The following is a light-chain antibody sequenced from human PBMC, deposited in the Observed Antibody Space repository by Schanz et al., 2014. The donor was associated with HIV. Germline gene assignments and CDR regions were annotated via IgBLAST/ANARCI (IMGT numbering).Light chain of an antibody. CDR1: SSNIGNNY. J-gene: IGLJ2*01. Sequence: QSVLTQPPSVSAAPGQKVTISCSGSSSNIGNNYVSWYQQLPGTAPKLLIYDNNKRPSGIPDRFSGSKSGTSASLVISGLQSEDEADYYCATWDINLNGPVFGGGTKLTVL. V-gene: IGLV1-51*01. CDR3: ATWDINLNGPV. CDR2: DNN.